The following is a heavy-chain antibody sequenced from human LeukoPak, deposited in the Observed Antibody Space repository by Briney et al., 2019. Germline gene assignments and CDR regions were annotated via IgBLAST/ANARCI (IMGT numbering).Heavy chain of an antibody. D-gene: IGHD5-12*01. CDR2: ISCSGDIT. Sequence: GGSLRLSRAASVFTFRSHGMNWVRQARGKGLEWVAGISCSGDITHYADSLVGRLTLYRDNYRNTLYLQLDSLRVDDTAVYYCAQDLGWIRFDNWGQGTLVTVSS. CDR3: AQDLGWIRFDN. V-gene: IGHV3-23*01. J-gene: IGHJ4*02. CDR1: VFTFRSHG.